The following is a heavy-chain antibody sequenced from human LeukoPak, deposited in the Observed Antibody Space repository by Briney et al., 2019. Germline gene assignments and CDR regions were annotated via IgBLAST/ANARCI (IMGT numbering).Heavy chain of an antibody. CDR2: ISAYNGNT. Sequence: ASVKVSCKASGYTFTSYGISWVRQAPGQGLEWMGWISAYNGNTNYAQKLQGRVTMTTDTSTSTAYMELRSLRSDDTAVYYCARDENDYSPVGATHPFDYWGQGTLVTVSS. J-gene: IGHJ4*02. V-gene: IGHV1-18*01. D-gene: IGHD1-26*01. CDR3: ARDENDYSPVGATHPFDY. CDR1: GYTFTSYG.